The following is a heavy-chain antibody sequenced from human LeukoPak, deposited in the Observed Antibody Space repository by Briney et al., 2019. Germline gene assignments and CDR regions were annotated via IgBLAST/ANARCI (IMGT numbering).Heavy chain of an antibody. Sequence: GGSLRLSCAASGFTFSSYAMTWVRQAPGKGLEWVSVIYSGGSTYNADSVKGRFTISRDNSKNTLYLQMNSLRADDTAVYYCASQMATSGYWGQGTLVTVSS. CDR3: ASQMATSGY. J-gene: IGHJ4*02. V-gene: IGHV3-53*01. CDR2: IYSGGST. D-gene: IGHD5-24*01. CDR1: GFTFSSYA.